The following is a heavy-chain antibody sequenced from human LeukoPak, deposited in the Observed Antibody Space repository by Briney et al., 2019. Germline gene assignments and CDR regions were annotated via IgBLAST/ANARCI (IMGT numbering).Heavy chain of an antibody. J-gene: IGHJ6*04. CDR2: IFHSGST. CDR1: GGSISSSNW. V-gene: IGHV4-4*02. D-gene: IGHD4-17*01. CDR3: ARNQMTTVTGFYYYGMDV. Sequence: PSGTLSLTCAVSGGSISSSNWWSWARQPPGKGLEWIGEIFHSGSTNYNPSLQSRVTISVDESKNQFSLKLSSVTAADTAVYYCARNQMTTVTGFYYYGMDVWGKGTTVTVSS.